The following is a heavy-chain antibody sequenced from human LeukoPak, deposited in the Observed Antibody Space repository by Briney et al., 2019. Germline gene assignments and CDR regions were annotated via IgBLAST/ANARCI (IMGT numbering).Heavy chain of an antibody. D-gene: IGHD6-13*01. J-gene: IGHJ5*02. V-gene: IGHV4-59*08. Sequence: ASETLSLTCTVFGGSINGYCWSWIRQPPGKGLEWIGYIYYSGNTNYNPSLKSRVSISVDTSKNQFSLNLSSVTAADTAVYYCARLHFAAAEEFDPWGQGTLVTVSS. CDR1: GGSINGYC. CDR2: IYYSGNT. CDR3: ARLHFAAAEEFDP.